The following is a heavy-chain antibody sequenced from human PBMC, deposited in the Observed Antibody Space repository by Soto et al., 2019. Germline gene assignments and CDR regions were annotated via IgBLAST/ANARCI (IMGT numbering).Heavy chain of an antibody. CDR1: GGSISSYE. V-gene: IGHV4-4*07. CDR3: ARGSGRWDY. CDR2: IYSGGRN. J-gene: IGHJ4*02. Sequence: ETLSLCCTVSGGSISSYEWSWIRPPAGKGLEWIGRIYSGGRNNYNPSLKSRVTMSVDTSKNQFSLRLSSVTAADTAMYCCARGSGRWDYWGQGTLVTVSS. D-gene: IGHD6-25*01.